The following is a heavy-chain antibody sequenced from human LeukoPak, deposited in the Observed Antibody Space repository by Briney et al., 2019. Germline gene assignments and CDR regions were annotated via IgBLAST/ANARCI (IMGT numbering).Heavy chain of an antibody. CDR1: GYTFTRYG. J-gene: IGHJ4*02. CDR2: ISAYNGNT. D-gene: IGHD2-21*02. Sequence: GASVKVSCKASGYTFTRYGISWVRQAPGQGLEWMGWISAYNGNTNYVQKLQGRVTMTTETSTSTAYMELRSLRSDDTAVYYCARRMAQGCWDFYCYFDVWGQGTRVAVSS. V-gene: IGHV1-18*01. CDR3: ARRMAQGCWDFYCYFDV.